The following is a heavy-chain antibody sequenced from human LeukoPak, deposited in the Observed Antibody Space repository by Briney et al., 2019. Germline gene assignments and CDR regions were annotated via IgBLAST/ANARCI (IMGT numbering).Heavy chain of an antibody. J-gene: IGHJ4*02. D-gene: IGHD1-1*01. Sequence: GGSLRLSCAASGFTFSSYWIHWVRQAPGKGLEWVGRIKKKTDGETTDYAAPVKGRFTISRDDSKNTLYLEMNSLKSDDTAVYYCAAGTGTSDFDYWGQGTLVTVSS. CDR2: IKKKTDGETT. V-gene: IGHV3-15*01. CDR3: AAGTGTSDFDY. CDR1: GFTFSSYW.